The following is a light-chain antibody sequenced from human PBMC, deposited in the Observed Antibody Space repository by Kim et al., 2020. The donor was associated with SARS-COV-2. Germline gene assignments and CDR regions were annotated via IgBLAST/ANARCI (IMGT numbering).Light chain of an antibody. CDR2: EVT. Sequence: QSVPVSCFGTSRDVGAFDFVSWYQQHPGKAPKLIIFEVTKRPSGVPARFSGSKSGNTASLTVSGLQAEDEADYYCTSFAGDNKNHVFGTGTKVTVL. CDR3: TSFAGDNKNHV. CDR1: SRDVGAFDF. J-gene: IGLJ1*01. V-gene: IGLV2-8*01.